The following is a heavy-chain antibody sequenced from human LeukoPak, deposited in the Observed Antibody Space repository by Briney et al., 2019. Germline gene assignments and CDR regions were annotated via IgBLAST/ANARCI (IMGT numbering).Heavy chain of an antibody. J-gene: IGHJ6*02. CDR2: ISDDGTTQ. V-gene: IGHV3-30*18. Sequence: GGSLRLSCAASGFTFRSYGMHWVRQTPGKGLQWVAFISDDGTTQYYADSVKGRFTISRDNSKNTVYLQMNSLRTEDTAVYYCVKSPSDGLDVWGQGATVTVSS. CDR1: GFTFRSYG. CDR3: VKSPSDGLDV.